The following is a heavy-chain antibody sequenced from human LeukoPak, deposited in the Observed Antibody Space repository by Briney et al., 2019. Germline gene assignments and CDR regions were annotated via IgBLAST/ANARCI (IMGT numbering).Heavy chain of an antibody. V-gene: IGHV3-48*04. D-gene: IGHD3-10*01. J-gene: IGHJ4*02. CDR3: ARARITMVRGVISTQNFDY. CDR2: ISSSGSTI. Sequence: HAGGSLRLSCAASGFTFSNAWMSWVRQAPGKGLEWVSYISSSGSTIYYAHSVKGRFTISRDNAKTSLYLQMNSLRAEDTAVYYCARARITMVRGVISTQNFDYWGQGTLVTVSS. CDR1: GFTFSNAW.